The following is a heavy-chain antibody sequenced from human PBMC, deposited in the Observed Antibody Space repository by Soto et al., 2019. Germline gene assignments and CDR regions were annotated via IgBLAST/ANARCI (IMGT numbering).Heavy chain of an antibody. Sequence: PSETLSLTCTVSGGSISSGDYYWSWIRQPPGKGLEWIGYIYYSGSTYYNPSLKSRVTISVDTSKNQFSLKLSSVTAADTAVYYCARAERNCSGGSCYRGRVPNWFDPWGQGTLVTVSS. J-gene: IGHJ5*02. CDR2: IYYSGST. V-gene: IGHV4-30-4*01. CDR3: ARAERNCSGGSCYRGRVPNWFDP. CDR1: GGSISSGDYY. D-gene: IGHD2-15*01.